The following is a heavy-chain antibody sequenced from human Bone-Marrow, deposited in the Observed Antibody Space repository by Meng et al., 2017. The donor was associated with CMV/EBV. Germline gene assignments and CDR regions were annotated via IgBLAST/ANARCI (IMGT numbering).Heavy chain of an antibody. V-gene: IGHV1-2*02. Sequence: ASVKVSCKASGYTFTGYYMHWVRQAPGQGLEWMGWINPNSGGTNYAQKFQGRVTMTRDTSISTAYMELSRLRSDDTAVYYCARGGLWFGELLGVGNWFDPWGQGTLDTVSS. J-gene: IGHJ5*02. CDR2: INPNSGGT. CDR3: ARGGLWFGELLGVGNWFDP. D-gene: IGHD3-10*01. CDR1: GYTFTGYY.